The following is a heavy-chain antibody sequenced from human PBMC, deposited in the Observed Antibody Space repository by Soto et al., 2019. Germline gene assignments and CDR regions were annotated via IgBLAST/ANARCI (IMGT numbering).Heavy chain of an antibody. CDR3: TTLLIMITFGGAPTRDS. Sequence: EVQLVESGGGLVKPGGSLRLSCAASGFTFSNAWMSWVRQAPGKGLEWVGRIKSKTDGGTTDYAAPVKGRFTISRDDSKNTLYLQMNSLKTEDTAVYYCTTLLIMITFGGAPTRDSWGQGTLVTVSS. V-gene: IGHV3-15*01. CDR2: IKSKTDGGTT. D-gene: IGHD3-16*01. J-gene: IGHJ4*02. CDR1: GFTFSNAW.